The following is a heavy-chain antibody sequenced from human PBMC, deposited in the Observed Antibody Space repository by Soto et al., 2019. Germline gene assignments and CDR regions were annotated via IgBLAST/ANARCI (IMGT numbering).Heavy chain of an antibody. V-gene: IGHV3-66*01. CDR3: AREPRYCRGSSCSITGDAYDI. CDR2: ISNGGDT. CDR1: GFIVSSTY. D-gene: IGHD2-15*01. J-gene: IGHJ3*02. Sequence: EVRLVESGGGVVQPGGSLRLSCAASGFIVSSTYINWVRQAPGKGLEWVSVISNGGDTHYADSVKGRFSLSRDISNNILHLQTTSLSAEDTAVYYCAREPRYCRGSSCSITGDAYDIWGQGTMVTVSS.